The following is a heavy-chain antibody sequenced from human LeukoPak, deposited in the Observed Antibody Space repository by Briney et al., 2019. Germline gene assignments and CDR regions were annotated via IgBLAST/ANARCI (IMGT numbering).Heavy chain of an antibody. CDR1: GFTFSSYW. J-gene: IGHJ4*02. CDR2: INQHGNEK. V-gene: IGHV3-7*01. Sequence: PGGSLRLSCATSGFTFSSYWMSWVRQAPGKGLKGVANINQHGNEKYYVDSVKGRFTISRDNARNSLYLQMNSLRAGDTAVYYCAGDARPNYYTSGSGIWGQGTLVTVSS. CDR3: AGDARPNYYTSGSGI. D-gene: IGHD3-10*01.